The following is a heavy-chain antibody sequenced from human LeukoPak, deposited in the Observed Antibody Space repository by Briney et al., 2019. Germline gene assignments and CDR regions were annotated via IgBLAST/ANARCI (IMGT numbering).Heavy chain of an antibody. Sequence: GGSLRLSCAASGFTFSSYGMHWVRQAPGKGLEWVAVISYDGSNKYYADSVKGRFTISRDNSKNTLYLQMNSLRAEDTAVYYCATLHSSVAGSTAAFDIWGRGTMVTVSS. D-gene: IGHD6-19*01. CDR2: ISYDGSNK. CDR1: GFTFSSYG. J-gene: IGHJ3*02. CDR3: ATLHSSVAGSTAAFDI. V-gene: IGHV3-30*03.